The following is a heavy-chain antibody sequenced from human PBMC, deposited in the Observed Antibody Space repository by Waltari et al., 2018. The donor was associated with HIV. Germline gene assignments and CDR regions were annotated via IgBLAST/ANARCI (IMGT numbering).Heavy chain of an antibody. V-gene: IGHV3-30*04. J-gene: IGHJ4*02. CDR1: GFTFSSYA. CDR3: ARDTGYGGGQYCSGGSCWQRGSYFDY. D-gene: IGHD2-15*01. Sequence: QVQLVESGGGVVQPGRSLRLSCATSGFTFSSYAMHWVRQAPGKGLEWVAVISYDGSNTYYADSVKGRFTISRDNSKNTLYLQMNSLRAEDTAVYYCARDTGYGGGQYCSGGSCWQRGSYFDYWGQGTLVTVSS. CDR2: ISYDGSNT.